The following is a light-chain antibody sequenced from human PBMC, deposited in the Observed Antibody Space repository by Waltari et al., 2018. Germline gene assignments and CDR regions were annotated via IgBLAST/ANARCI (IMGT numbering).Light chain of an antibody. CDR2: GGS. V-gene: IGKV3-20*01. CDR3: QQYDISPPLT. J-gene: IGKJ4*01. CDR1: QSVSSNY. Sequence: EVVLTQSPGTLSLSPGERATLSCRASQSVSSNYLAWYQQKPGQAPSLLIYGGSNRATGIPDRFSGSGSVTDFTLTISRLEPEDFAVYYCQQYDISPPLTFGGGTKVEIK.